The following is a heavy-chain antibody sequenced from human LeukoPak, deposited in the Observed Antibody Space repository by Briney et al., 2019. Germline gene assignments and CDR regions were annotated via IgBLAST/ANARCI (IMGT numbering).Heavy chain of an antibody. D-gene: IGHD3-16*01. CDR2: TYYRAKWYN. Sequence: SQTLSLTCAISGDSVSSNSAAWNWIRHPPSRGLEWLGRTYYRAKWYNDYAVSVKSRITINPDTSKNQYSLLLNSVTPEDMAVYYCARDLGRFDYWGQGTLVTVSS. V-gene: IGHV6-1*01. CDR1: GDSVSSNSAA. CDR3: ARDLGRFDY. J-gene: IGHJ4*02.